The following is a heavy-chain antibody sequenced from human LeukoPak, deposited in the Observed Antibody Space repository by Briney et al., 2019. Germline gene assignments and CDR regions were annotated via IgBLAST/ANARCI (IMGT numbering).Heavy chain of an antibody. J-gene: IGHJ4*02. CDR3: AYEIEVAGIGY. Sequence: KESGPTLVKPTQTLTLTCTFSGFSPSNSGVGVVWIRQPPGKALEWLSLIYWDDDKRYSPSLKSRLTITKDTSKNQVVLTMTNMDPVVIFKHKTAYEIEVAGIGYWGQGTLVTVSS. V-gene: IGHV2-5*02. CDR1: GFSPSNSGVG. D-gene: IGHD6-19*01. CDR2: IYWDDDK.